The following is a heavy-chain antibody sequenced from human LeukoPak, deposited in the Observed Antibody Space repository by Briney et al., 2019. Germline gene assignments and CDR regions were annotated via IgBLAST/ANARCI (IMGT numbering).Heavy chain of an antibody. Sequence: SETLSLTCDVFGGSFTDYFWTWIRQSPGKGLEWIGEINDYTGNTNYNPSLNSRVSISLEKSKNQFSLKLSSVTAADTAVYYCARGFRLGNYDFWSGYYYYFDYWGQGTLVTVSS. V-gene: IGHV4-34*01. D-gene: IGHD3-3*01. CDR3: ARGFRLGNYDFWSGYYYYFDY. J-gene: IGHJ4*02. CDR1: GGSFTDYF. CDR2: INDYTGNT.